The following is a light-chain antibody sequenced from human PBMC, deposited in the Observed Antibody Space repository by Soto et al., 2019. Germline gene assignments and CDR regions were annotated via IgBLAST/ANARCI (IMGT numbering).Light chain of an antibody. CDR3: YSYAGGNNV. J-gene: IGLJ1*01. CDR1: SRDVGGYNY. V-gene: IGLV2-8*01. Sequence: SDLNQPPSASGALGQAVTISCTGTSRDVGGYNYVSWYQQHPGKAPKLMIYEVSKRPSGVPDRFSGSKSGSTASLTVSGLQAEDEADYYCYSYAGGNNVFGTGTKVTVL. CDR2: EVS.